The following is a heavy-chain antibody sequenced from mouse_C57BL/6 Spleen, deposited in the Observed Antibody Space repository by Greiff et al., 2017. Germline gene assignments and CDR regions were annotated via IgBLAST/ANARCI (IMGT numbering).Heavy chain of an antibody. J-gene: IGHJ3*01. Sequence: VKLMESGAELMKPGASVKLSCKATGYTFTGYWIEWVKQRPGHGLEWIGEFLPGSGSTNYNEKFKGKATFTADTSSNPAYMQLSSLTTEDSAIYYCARGGNRGFAYWGQGTLVTVSA. CDR3: ARGGNRGFAY. CDR2: FLPGSGST. V-gene: IGHV1-9*01. CDR1: GYTFTGYW.